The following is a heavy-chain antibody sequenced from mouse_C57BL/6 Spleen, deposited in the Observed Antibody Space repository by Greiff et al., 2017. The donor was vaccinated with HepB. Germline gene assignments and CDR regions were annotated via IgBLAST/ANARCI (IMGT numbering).Heavy chain of an antibody. CDR3: ARDRDGYDY. CDR2: SRNKANDYTT. V-gene: IGHV7-1*01. J-gene: IGHJ4*01. CDR1: GFTFSDFY. Sequence: EVKLMESGGGLVQSGRSLRLSCATSGFTFSDFYMEWVRQAPGKGLEWIAASRNKANDYTTEYSASVKGRFIVSRDTSQSILYLQMNALRAEDTAIYYCARDRDGYDYWGQGTSVTVSS. D-gene: IGHD2-3*01.